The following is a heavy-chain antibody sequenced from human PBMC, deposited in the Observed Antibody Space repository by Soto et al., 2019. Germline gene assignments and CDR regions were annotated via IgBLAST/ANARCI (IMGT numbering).Heavy chain of an antibody. CDR1: GFTFSSYG. CDR2: VSSSGSYI. CDR3: ASLYHYHHDAYVTFDY. Sequence: GSLRLSCAASGFTFSSYGMNWVRQTPGKGLEWVSSVSSSGSYIYYADSVKGRFTISRDNAKNSLYLQMNSLRAEDTAVYYCASLYHYHHDAYVTFDYWGQGTPVTVSS. J-gene: IGHJ4*02. V-gene: IGHV3-21*01. D-gene: IGHD3-16*01.